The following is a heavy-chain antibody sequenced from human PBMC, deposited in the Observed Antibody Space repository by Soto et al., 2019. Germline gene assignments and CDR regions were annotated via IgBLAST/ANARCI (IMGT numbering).Heavy chain of an antibody. CDR2: ISANGQGI. D-gene: IGHD1-7*01. V-gene: IGHV3-23*01. J-gene: IGHJ4*02. Sequence: QPGGSLRLSCAVSGFTFSTYALSWVRQAPGKGLEWVSAISANGQGIYYADSVRGRFTISRDNSKNTIFLHMDSLRAEDTAVYYFTKDRNYPRDQFQYWGEGTLVIVS. CDR1: GFTFSTYA. CDR3: TKDRNYPRDQFQY.